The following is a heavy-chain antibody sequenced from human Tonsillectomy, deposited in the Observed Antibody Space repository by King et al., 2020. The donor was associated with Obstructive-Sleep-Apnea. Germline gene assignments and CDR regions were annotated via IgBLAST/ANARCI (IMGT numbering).Heavy chain of an antibody. CDR2: ISSSSSYT. CDR3: AIGLDYYGSGSYGY. CDR1: GFTFRDYY. D-gene: IGHD3-10*01. J-gene: IGHJ4*02. Sequence: VQLVESGGGLVKPGGSLRLSCAASGFTFRDYYISWIRQAAGKGLEWVSYISSSSSYTKYADSVKGRFTISRDNAKNSLYLQMNSLRAEDTAVYYCAIGLDYYGSGSYGYWGQGTLVTVSS. V-gene: IGHV3-11*06.